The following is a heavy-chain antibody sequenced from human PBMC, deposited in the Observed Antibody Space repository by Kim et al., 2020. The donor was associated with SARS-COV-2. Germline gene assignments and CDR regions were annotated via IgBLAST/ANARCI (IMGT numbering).Heavy chain of an antibody. CDR1: GGSISSYY. CDR3: ARHADGGQLDY. V-gene: IGHV4-59*08. D-gene: IGHD2-15*01. Sequence: SETLSLTCTVSGGSISSYYWSWIRQPPGKGLEWIGYIYYSGSTNYNPSLKSRVTISVDTSKNQFSLKLSSVTAADTAVYYCARHADGGQLDYWGQGTLVTVSS. J-gene: IGHJ4*02. CDR2: IYYSGST.